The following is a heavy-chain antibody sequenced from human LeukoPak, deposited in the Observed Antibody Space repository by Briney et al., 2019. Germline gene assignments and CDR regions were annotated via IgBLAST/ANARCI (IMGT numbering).Heavy chain of an antibody. J-gene: IGHJ4*02. V-gene: IGHV3-7*01. CDR3: ARAHHRRVYDYVWGSYPY. CDR1: GFTFSSYW. Sequence: GGSLRLSCAASGFTFSSYWMSWVRQAPGKGLEWVANIKQDGSEKYYVDSVKGRFTISRDNAKNSLYLQMNSLRAEDTAVYYCARAHHRRVYDYVWGSYPYWGQGTLVTVSS. CDR2: IKQDGSEK. D-gene: IGHD3-16*02.